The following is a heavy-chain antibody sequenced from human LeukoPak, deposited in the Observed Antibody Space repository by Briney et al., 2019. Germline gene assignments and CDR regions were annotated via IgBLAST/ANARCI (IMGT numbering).Heavy chain of an antibody. CDR3: ARDRAEGKTWVEFDP. CDR2: IYSDGVT. Sequence: GGSLRLSCAASGFIVNAYAMSWVRQAPGKGLAWVSLIYSDGVTQYADSVKGRFTISRDNSKNTLYLQMNSLRDEDTAVYFCARDRAEGKTWVEFDPWGQGTLVTVSS. CDR1: GFIVNAYA. V-gene: IGHV3-66*02. J-gene: IGHJ5*02.